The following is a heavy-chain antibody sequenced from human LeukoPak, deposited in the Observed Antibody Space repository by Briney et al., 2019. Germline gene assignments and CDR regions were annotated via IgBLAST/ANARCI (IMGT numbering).Heavy chain of an antibody. J-gene: IGHJ4*02. CDR2: IYSDGST. CDR1: GVTVSVNF. CDR3: ARDQARAGVAMDH. V-gene: IGHV3-66*01. Sequence: GGSLRLSCEVSGVTVSVNFMSWVRQAPGKGLDWVSVIYSDGSTDYADSVKGRFTISRDNSKNTLYLQMNSLRAEDTAVYYCARDQARAGVAMDHWGQGTLVTVSS. D-gene: IGHD3-3*01.